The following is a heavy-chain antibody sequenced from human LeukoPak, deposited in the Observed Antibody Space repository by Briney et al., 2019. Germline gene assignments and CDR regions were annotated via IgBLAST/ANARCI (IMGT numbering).Heavy chain of an antibody. V-gene: IGHV3-48*03. Sequence: PGGSLRLSCAASGFTFSSYEMKWVRQAPGKGLGWVSYISSRGSTIYYADSVKGRFTISRDNAKNSLYLQMNSLRAEDTAVYYCARDQQPRDYGDYTDYYYYGMDVWGQGTTVTVSS. CDR2: ISSRGSTI. CDR3: ARDQQPRDYGDYTDYYYYGMDV. J-gene: IGHJ6*02. CDR1: GFTFSSYE. D-gene: IGHD4-17*01.